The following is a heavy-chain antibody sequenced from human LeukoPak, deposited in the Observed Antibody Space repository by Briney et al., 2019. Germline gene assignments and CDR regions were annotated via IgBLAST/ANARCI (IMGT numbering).Heavy chain of an antibody. J-gene: IGHJ4*02. CDR2: IYPGDSDT. CDR3: ARLSTVTTFDY. Sequence: GESLKISCKTSGYTFTDYWIGWVRQMPGKGLEWMGIIYPGDSDTRYSPSFQGQVTISADKSISTAYLQWSSLKASDTAMYYCARLSTVTTFDYWGQGTLVTVSS. V-gene: IGHV5-51*01. CDR1: GYTFTDYW. D-gene: IGHD4-17*01.